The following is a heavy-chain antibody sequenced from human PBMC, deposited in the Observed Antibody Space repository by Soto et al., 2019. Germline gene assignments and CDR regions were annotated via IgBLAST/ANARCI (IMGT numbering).Heavy chain of an antibody. CDR2: IYYSGST. CDR3: ARVLRYFDP. CDR1: GGSVSSGSYY. V-gene: IGHV4-61*01. Sequence: PSEILSLTCTVSGGSVSSGSYYWSWIRQPPGKGLEWIGYIYYSGSTNYNPSLKSRVTISVDTSKNQFSLKLSSVTAADTAVYYCARVLRYFDPWGQGTLVTVSS. D-gene: IGHD3-9*01. J-gene: IGHJ5*02.